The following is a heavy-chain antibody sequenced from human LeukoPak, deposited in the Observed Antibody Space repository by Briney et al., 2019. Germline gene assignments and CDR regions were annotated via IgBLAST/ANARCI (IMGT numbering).Heavy chain of an antibody. CDR1: GGSVSSGCYY. D-gene: IGHD6-19*01. J-gene: IGHJ4*02. Sequence: SETLSLTCTVSGGSVSSGCYYWSWIRQPPGKGLEWIGYISYSGSTNYNPSLSSRVTISVDTSKNRFSLKLSSVTAADTAVYYCARARSGYSSLDYWGQGALVTASS. V-gene: IGHV4-61*01. CDR3: ARARSGYSSLDY. CDR2: ISYSGST.